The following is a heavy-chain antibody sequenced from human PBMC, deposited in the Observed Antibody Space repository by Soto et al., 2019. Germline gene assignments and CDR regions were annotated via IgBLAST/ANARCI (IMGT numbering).Heavy chain of an antibody. CDR1: GFTFSSYW. D-gene: IGHD2-2*01. CDR2: IKHSSSEI. V-gene: IGHV3-7*01. CDR3: ARDSDIVVVPAAAGDAFDS. J-gene: IGHJ3*02. Sequence: GGSLRLSCAASGFTFSSYWMSWVRQAPGKGLEWVANIKHSSSEIYYVDSVKGRFTISRDNAKNSLYLQMNSLRAEDTAVYYCARDSDIVVVPAAAGDAFDSWGQGTMVTVSS.